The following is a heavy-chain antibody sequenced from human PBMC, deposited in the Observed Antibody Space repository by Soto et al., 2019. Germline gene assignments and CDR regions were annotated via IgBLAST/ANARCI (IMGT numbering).Heavy chain of an antibody. J-gene: IGHJ4*02. CDR3: AGGIAARPLGY. CDR2: IYHSGST. V-gene: IGHV4-30-2*01. CDR1: GGSISSGGFS. Sequence: SETLSLTCAVSGGSISSGGFSWSWIRQPPGKGLESIGYIYHSGSTYYNPSLKSRVTISVDRSKNQFSLKLSSVTAADTAVYYCAGGIAARPLGYWGQGTLVTVFS. D-gene: IGHD6-6*01.